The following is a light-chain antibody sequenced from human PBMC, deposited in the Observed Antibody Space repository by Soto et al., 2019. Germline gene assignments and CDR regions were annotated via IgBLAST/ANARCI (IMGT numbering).Light chain of an antibody. Sequence: QSVLTHPPSASGTPGQRVTISCSGSSSNIGSNTVNWYQQLPGTAPKLLIYNNNQRPSGVPDRFSGSKSGTSASLAISGLQSEDEADYYCAAWDDSLNGVVFGGGTKVTVL. J-gene: IGLJ2*01. CDR2: NNN. CDR3: AAWDDSLNGVV. V-gene: IGLV1-44*01. CDR1: SSNIGSNT.